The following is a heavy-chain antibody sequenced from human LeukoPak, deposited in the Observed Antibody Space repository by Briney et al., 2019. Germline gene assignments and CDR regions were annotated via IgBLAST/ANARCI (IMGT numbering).Heavy chain of an antibody. Sequence: GGSLRLSCAASGFTFSSYSMNWVRQAPGKGLEWGSSISSSSSYIYYADSVKGRFTISRDNAKNSLYLQMNSLRAEDTAVYYCARDLGSSLVDPWGQGTLVTVSS. D-gene: IGHD6-13*01. J-gene: IGHJ5*02. CDR1: GFTFSSYS. CDR2: ISSSSSYI. V-gene: IGHV3-21*01. CDR3: ARDLGSSLVDP.